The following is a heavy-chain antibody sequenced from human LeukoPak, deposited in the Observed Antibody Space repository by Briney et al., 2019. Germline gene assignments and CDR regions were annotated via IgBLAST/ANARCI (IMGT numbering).Heavy chain of an antibody. V-gene: IGHV3-23*01. D-gene: IGHD6-19*01. CDR2: ISGNGVDT. J-gene: IGHJ4*02. CDR1: GFTFSSYA. Sequence: PGGSLRLSCAASGFTFSSYAMSWVRQAPGKGLEWVSTISGNGVDTYYTDSVQGRFTISRDNPKNTLYLQMNSLRVEDTAVYYCAKLYSSGRYYFDYWGQGTLVTVSS. CDR3: AKLYSSGRYYFDY.